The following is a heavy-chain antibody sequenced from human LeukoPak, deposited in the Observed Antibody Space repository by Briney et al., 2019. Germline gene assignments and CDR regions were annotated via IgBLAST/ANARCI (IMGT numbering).Heavy chain of an antibody. Sequence: GGSLRLSCAASGFTFSAYWMSWVRQTPGKGLEWVANIKQDGSDKYYVDSVKGRFTISRDNAKNSLYLQMNSLRAEDTAVYYCARKTVVGSYFDYWGQGTPVTVSS. CDR3: ARKTVVGSYFDY. J-gene: IGHJ4*02. CDR1: GFTFSAYW. D-gene: IGHD4-23*01. V-gene: IGHV3-7*03. CDR2: IKQDGSDK.